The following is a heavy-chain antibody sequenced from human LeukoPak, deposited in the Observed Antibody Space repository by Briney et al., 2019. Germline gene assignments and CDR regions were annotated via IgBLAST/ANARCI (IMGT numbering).Heavy chain of an antibody. D-gene: IGHD5-18*01. J-gene: IGHJ4*02. CDR3: ARDRYTAMVRGYFDY. V-gene: IGHV1-3*01. Sequence: ASVKVSCKASGYTFTGYAMHWVRQAPGQRLEWMGWINAGNGNTKYSQKFQGRVTITRDTSASTAYMELSSLRSEDTAVYYCARDRYTAMVRGYFDYWGQGTLVTVSS. CDR1: GYTFTGYA. CDR2: INAGNGNT.